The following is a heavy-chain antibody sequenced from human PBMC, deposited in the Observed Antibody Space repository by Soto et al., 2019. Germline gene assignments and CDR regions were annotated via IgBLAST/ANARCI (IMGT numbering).Heavy chain of an antibody. CDR2: INHSGST. Sequence: SETLSLTCAVYGGSFSGYYWSWIRQPPGKGLEWIGEINHSGSTNYNPSLKSRVSISVDTSKNQFSLKLTSVTAADSAVYYCARGRDWYNLNVYFDSWGQGTLVTVSS. D-gene: IGHD1-20*01. V-gene: IGHV4-34*01. CDR3: ARGRDWYNLNVYFDS. J-gene: IGHJ4*02. CDR1: GGSFSGYY.